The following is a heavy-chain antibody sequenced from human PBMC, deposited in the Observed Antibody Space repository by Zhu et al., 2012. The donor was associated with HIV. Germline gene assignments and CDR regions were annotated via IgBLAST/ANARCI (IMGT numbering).Heavy chain of an antibody. V-gene: IGHV4-59*11. CDR2: IYHTGST. J-gene: IGHJ4*02. Sequence: QVQLQESGPGLVKPSETLSLTCTVSGGSTSGHYWSWIRQPPGKGLEWIGYIYHTGSTNYNPSLKSRVTMSVDTSKNQFSLKLNSVTAADTAVYYCARYYCTTTCYYFDYWGQG. CDR1: GGSTSGHY. CDR3: ARYYCTTTCYYFDY. D-gene: IGHD2-8*01.